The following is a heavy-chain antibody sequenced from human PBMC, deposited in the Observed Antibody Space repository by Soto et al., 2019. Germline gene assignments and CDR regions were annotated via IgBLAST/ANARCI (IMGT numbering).Heavy chain of an antibody. V-gene: IGHV1-18*01. CDR2: ISAHNGNI. D-gene: IGHD3-10*01. J-gene: IGHJ4*02. CDR1: GYMFNTYG. Sequence: QVQLVQSGAEVKKPGASVKVSCKASGYMFNTYGITWVRQAPGQGLEWMGWISAHNGNIDYAQNLQGRVTMTIDTSTSTAYMELRSLRSDDTAVYYCARTYGSGSYFLPFEYWGQGTLVSVSS. CDR3: ARTYGSGSYFLPFEY.